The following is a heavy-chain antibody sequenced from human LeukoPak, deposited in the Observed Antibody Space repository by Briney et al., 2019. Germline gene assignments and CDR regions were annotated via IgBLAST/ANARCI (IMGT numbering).Heavy chain of an antibody. CDR1: GYSFTSYW. CDR2: IYPGDSDT. Sequence: PGESLKISCKGSGYSFTSYWIGWVRQMPGKGLEWMGIIYPGDSDTRYSPSFQGQVTISADKSISTAYLQWSSLKASDTAMYYCARHPHYDFWSADYGYFDYWGQGTLVTVSS. J-gene: IGHJ4*02. CDR3: ARHPHYDFWSADYGYFDY. V-gene: IGHV5-51*01. D-gene: IGHD3-3*01.